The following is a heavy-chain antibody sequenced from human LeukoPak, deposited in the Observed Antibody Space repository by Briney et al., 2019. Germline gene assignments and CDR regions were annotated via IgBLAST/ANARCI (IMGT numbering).Heavy chain of an antibody. CDR3: ARDRWGVVVPDYYYYGMDV. Sequence: ASVKVSCKASGYTFTSYGISWVRQAPGQGLEWMGWISAYNGNTNYAQKLQGRVTMTTDTSTGTAYMELRSLRSDDTAVYYCARDRWGVVVPDYYYYGMDVWGQGTTVTVSS. D-gene: IGHD2-2*01. V-gene: IGHV1-18*01. CDR2: ISAYNGNT. CDR1: GYTFTSYG. J-gene: IGHJ6*02.